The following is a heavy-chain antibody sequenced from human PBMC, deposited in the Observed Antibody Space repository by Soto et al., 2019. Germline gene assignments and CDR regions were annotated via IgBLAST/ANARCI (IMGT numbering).Heavy chain of an antibody. CDR2: ISYDGSNK. J-gene: IGHJ6*02. Sequence: PGGSLRLSCAASGFTFSSYGMDWVRQAPGKGLEWVAVISYDGSNKYYADSVKGRFTISRDNSKNTLYLQMSSLRAEDTAVYYCAKDIENYDFWSGYYHSRIGMDVWGQGTTVTVSS. CDR1: GFTFSSYG. D-gene: IGHD3-3*01. V-gene: IGHV3-30*18. CDR3: AKDIENYDFWSGYYHSRIGMDV.